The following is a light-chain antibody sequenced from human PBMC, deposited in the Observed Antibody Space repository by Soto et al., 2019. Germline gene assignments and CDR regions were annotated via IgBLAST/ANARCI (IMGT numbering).Light chain of an antibody. J-gene: IGKJ4*01. Sequence: DIQMTQSPSSLSASVGDRVTITCRASQSISSHLNWYQQKPGKAPKLLIFGAASLQSGVPTRFSGSGSGTDFTLTISSLQPEDFVTYYCQQSYSTPLTFGGGTKVEIK. CDR3: QQSYSTPLT. V-gene: IGKV1-39*01. CDR2: GAA. CDR1: QSISSH.